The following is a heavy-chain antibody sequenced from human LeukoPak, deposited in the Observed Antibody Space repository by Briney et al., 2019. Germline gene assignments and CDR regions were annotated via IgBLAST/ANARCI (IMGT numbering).Heavy chain of an antibody. D-gene: IGHD6-25*01. Sequence: GGSLRLSCAASGFTFSSYAMSWVRQAPGKGLEWVSAISGSGGSTYYADSVKGRFSISRDDSKNTLYLQMNSLRAEDTAVYYCARDPQRSFDIWGQGTMVTVSS. CDR3: ARDPQRSFDI. J-gene: IGHJ3*02. CDR2: ISGSGGST. CDR1: GFTFSSYA. V-gene: IGHV3-23*01.